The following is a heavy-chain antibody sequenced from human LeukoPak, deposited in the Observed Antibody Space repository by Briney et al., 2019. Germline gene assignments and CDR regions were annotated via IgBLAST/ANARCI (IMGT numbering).Heavy chain of an antibody. CDR2: ISYDGDNE. J-gene: IGHJ5*02. D-gene: IGHD2-2*01. Sequence: GRSLRLSCAASGFTFSNFAMHWVRQAPGKGLEWVAVISYDGDNEYYADSVKGQFTISRDNSKDRLYLQMNSLRPEDTAMYYCARDRRSTSTSNTNWFDPWGQGTLVTVSS. V-gene: IGHV3-30-3*01. CDR3: ARDRRSTSTSNTNWFDP. CDR1: GFTFSNFA.